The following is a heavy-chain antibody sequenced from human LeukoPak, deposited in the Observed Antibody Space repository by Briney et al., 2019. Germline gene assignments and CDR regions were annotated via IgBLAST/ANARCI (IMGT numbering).Heavy chain of an antibody. D-gene: IGHD3-10*01. J-gene: IGHJ4*02. CDR2: IYYSGST. V-gene: IGHV4-39*07. CDR3: ASSTYYYGSGSYQPHDY. Sequence: SETLSLTCTVSGGSISSSSYYWGWIRQPPGKGLEWIGSIYYSGSTYYNPSLKSRVTISVDTSKNQFSLKLSSVTAADTAVYYCASSTYYYGSGSYQPHDYWGQGTLVTVSS. CDR1: GGSISSSSYY.